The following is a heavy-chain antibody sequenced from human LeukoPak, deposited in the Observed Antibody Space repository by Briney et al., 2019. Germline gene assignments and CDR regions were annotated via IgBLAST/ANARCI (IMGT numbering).Heavy chain of an antibody. CDR2: IYTSGST. CDR3: ARGSCSSASCSPFDY. CDR1: GGSISGYY. Sequence: SETLSLTCTVSGGSISGYYWSWIRQPAGKGLEWIGRIYTSGSTNYNPSLKSRVTMSVDTSKNQFSLNLISVTAADTAVYYCARGSCSSASCSPFDYWGQGTLVTVSS. D-gene: IGHD2-2*01. J-gene: IGHJ4*02. V-gene: IGHV4-4*07.